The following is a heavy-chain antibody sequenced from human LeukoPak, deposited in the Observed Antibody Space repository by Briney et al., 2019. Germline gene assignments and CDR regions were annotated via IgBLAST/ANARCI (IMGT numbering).Heavy chain of an antibody. CDR2: ISSASLAI. V-gene: IGHV3-48*01. CDR1: GFTFDVVG. D-gene: IGHD3-10*01. CDR3: ARSGHYGAGSYYSLNGFDP. Sequence: PGGSLRLSCAASGFTFDVVGMNWVRQAPGKGLEWVSYISSASLAIYYADSVKGRFTISRDNAKDSLYLQMNSLRAEDTAVYYCARSGHYGAGSYYSLNGFDPWGQGTLVTVSS. J-gene: IGHJ5*02.